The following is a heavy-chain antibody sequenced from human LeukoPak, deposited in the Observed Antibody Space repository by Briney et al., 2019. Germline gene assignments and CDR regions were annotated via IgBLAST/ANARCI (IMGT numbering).Heavy chain of an antibody. CDR2: IYYGET. V-gene: IGHV4-39*01. CDR3: ATSPGSGYFDY. J-gene: IGHJ4*02. CDR1: GGSINSGTYH. D-gene: IGHD6-19*01. Sequence: PSETLSLTCTVSGGSINSGTYHWGWTRLPPGKGLEFIATIYYGETSHNPSLKNRVAISVDTSKNQFSLKVESMTAADTAVYYCATSPGSGYFDYWGQGTLVTVSS.